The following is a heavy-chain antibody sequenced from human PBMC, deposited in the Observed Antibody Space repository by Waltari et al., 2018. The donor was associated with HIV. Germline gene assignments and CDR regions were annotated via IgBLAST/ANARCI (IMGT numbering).Heavy chain of an antibody. V-gene: IGHV4-61*02. Sequence: VQLQASRPRLVQHSQTPSLSFTASGGSIRSGCSYRSWIRQPAGKGLEWIGRIYTSGTTTYNPSLKRRVTISIDTSKNQFSLNLSAVTAADTAVYYCARDVGVQGWLNDIWNFDVWGRGTLVTVSS. CDR3: ARDVGVQGWLNDIWNFDV. J-gene: IGHJ2*01. CDR1: GGSIRSGCSY. D-gene: IGHD5-18*01. CDR2: IYTSGTT.